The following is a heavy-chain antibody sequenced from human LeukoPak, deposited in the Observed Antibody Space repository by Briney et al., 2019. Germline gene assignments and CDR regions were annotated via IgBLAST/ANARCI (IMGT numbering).Heavy chain of an antibody. J-gene: IGHJ4*02. Sequence: GGSLRLSCAASGFAFDDYAMHWVRQAPGKGLQWISSINWVGDTSSYADSVKGRFTISRDNAKYSLYLQMNSLRAEDTAIYYCARASPQQAFLFDYWGQGTLVTVSS. CDR1: GFAFDDYA. V-gene: IGHV3-20*04. CDR2: INWVGDTS. CDR3: ARASPQQAFLFDY. D-gene: IGHD1/OR15-1a*01.